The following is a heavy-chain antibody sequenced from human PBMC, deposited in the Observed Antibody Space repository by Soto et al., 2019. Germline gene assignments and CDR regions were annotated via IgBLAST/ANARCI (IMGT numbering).Heavy chain of an antibody. Sequence: SVKVSCKASGGTFSRYAISWVRQAPGQGLEWMGGIIPIFGTANYAQKFQGRVTITADESTSTAYMELSSLRSEDTAVYYCARTDSSGYSYYYYYGMDVWGQGTTVTVSS. CDR3: ARTDSSGYSYYYYYGMDV. CDR1: GGTFSRYA. V-gene: IGHV1-69*13. D-gene: IGHD3-22*01. CDR2: IIPIFGTA. J-gene: IGHJ6*02.